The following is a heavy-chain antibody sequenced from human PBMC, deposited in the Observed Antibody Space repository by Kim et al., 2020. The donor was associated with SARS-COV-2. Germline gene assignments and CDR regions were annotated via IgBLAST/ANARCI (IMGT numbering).Heavy chain of an antibody. D-gene: IGHD6-13*01. CDR3: APRGIGAD. Sequence: GGSLRLSCAASGFTFSSYVMSWVRQAPGKGLEWVSSITGSGGSTYYADSVKGRFTISRDNSKDMVFLQMNGLRAEDTAVYYCAPRGIGADWGQGTLVTVSS. CDR1: GFTFSSYV. V-gene: IGHV3-23*01. J-gene: IGHJ4*02. CDR2: ITGSGGST.